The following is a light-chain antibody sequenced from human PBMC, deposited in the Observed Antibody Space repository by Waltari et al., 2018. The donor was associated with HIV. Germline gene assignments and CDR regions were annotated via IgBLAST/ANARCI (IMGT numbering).Light chain of an antibody. V-gene: IGLV4-69*01. CDR1: SGHSSSA. CDR2: LNSDGSH. J-gene: IGLJ2*01. Sequence: QLVLTQSPSASASLGASVTLTCTLSSGHSSSAIAWHQQQPGKGPRYLMMLNSDGSHRRGDGIPDRFSGSRSGAERYLTISSLQSEDEADYYCQAWGTGTQVVFGGGTKLTVL. CDR3: QAWGTGTQVV.